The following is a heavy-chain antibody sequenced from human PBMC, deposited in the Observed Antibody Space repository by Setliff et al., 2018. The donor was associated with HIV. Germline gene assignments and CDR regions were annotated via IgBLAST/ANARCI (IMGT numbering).Heavy chain of an antibody. CDR2: IYTSGST. CDR3: ARDIPFGDLLMLQAYMDV. Sequence: SETLSLTCTVSGGSISSYYWSWIRQPPGKGLEWIGYIYTSGSTNYNPSLMSRVTISVDTSKNQFSMKLSSVTAADTAVYYCARDIPFGDLLMLQAYMDVWGKGTTVTVSS. J-gene: IGHJ6*04. CDR1: GGSISSYY. V-gene: IGHV4-4*08. D-gene: IGHD3-16*01.